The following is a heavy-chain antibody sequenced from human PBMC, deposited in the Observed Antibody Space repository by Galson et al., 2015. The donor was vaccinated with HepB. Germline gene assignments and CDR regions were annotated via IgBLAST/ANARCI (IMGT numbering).Heavy chain of an antibody. V-gene: IGHV1-69*13. D-gene: IGHD6-6*01. CDR2: IIPMFGTR. CDR3: ARDVGLYSSSSIYFDY. CDR1: GGTFSSSA. J-gene: IGHJ4*02. Sequence: SVKVSCKASGGTFSSSAISWVRQAPGHGLEWMGGIIPMFGTRSYAQNFQGRVTITADESTGTAYMELSSLRSEDTAVYYCARDVGLYSSSSIYFDYWGQGILVTVSS.